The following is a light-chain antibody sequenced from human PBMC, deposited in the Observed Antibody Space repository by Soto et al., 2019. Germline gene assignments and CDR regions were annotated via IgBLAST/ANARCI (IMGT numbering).Light chain of an antibody. CDR3: CSFATSNTVV. Sequence: QSALTQPRSVSGSPGQSVTISCTGTGSDVGGYDFVSWYQQHPGKAPKLMIYDVSQRPSGVPDRFSGSKSGSTASLTISGLQADDEADYLCCSFATSNTVVFGGGTKLTVL. CDR2: DVS. CDR1: GSDVGGYDF. V-gene: IGLV2-11*01. J-gene: IGLJ2*01.